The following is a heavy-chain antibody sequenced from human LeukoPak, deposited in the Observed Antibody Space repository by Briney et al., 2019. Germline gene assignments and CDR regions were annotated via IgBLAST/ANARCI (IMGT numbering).Heavy chain of an antibody. V-gene: IGHV4-59*01. D-gene: IGHD2-15*01. CDR1: GGSISNYY. J-gene: IGHJ6*03. CDR2: IHYSGST. Sequence: SETLSLTCTVSGGSISNYYWSWIRQPPGKGLEWIGYIHYSGSTSYNPSLKSRVTISVDTSKNQFSLKLRFVTPADTAVYYCARTTEGYCSGSSCYSYYYYMDVWGKGTTVTISS. CDR3: ARTTEGYCSGSSCYSYYYYMDV.